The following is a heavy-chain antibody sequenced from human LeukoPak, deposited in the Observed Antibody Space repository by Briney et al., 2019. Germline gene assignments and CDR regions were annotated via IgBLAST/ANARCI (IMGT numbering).Heavy chain of an antibody. V-gene: IGHV3-48*01. CDR2: ISSSGSTI. J-gene: IGHJ4*02. Sequence: GSLRLSCAASGFTFSSYAMHWVRQAPGKGLEWVSYISSSGSTIYYADSVKGRFTISRDDSKNTLYLHMTSLRAEDTAVYYCTNSDDYGDYWGQGTLVTVSS. CDR1: GFTFSSYA. CDR3: TNSDDYGDY.